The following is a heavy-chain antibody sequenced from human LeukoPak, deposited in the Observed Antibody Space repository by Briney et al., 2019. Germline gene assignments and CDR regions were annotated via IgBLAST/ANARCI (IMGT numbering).Heavy chain of an antibody. CDR1: GFTFRSYG. D-gene: IGHD5-12*01. V-gene: IGHV3-21*01. CDR2: ISSSSSYI. CDR3: ARDSGYSGYDSYYFDY. Sequence: GGSLRLSCAASGFTFRSYGMTWVRQAPGKGLEWVSSISSSSSYIYYADSVKGRFTISRDNAKNSLYLQMNSLRAEDTAVYYCARDSGYSGYDSYYFDYWGQGTLVTVSS. J-gene: IGHJ4*02.